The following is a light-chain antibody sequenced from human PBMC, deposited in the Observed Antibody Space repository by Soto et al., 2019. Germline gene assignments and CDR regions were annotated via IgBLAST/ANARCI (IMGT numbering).Light chain of an antibody. CDR3: SSYAGSNNFGV. CDR1: SSDVGGYNY. Sequence: LTQRPSASGSPGQSVTISCTGTSSDVGGYNYVSWYQQHPGKAPKLMIYEVSKRPSGVPDRFSGSKSGNTASLTVSGLQAEDEADYYCSSYAGSNNFGVFGTGTKVTVL. V-gene: IGLV2-8*01. J-gene: IGLJ1*01. CDR2: EVS.